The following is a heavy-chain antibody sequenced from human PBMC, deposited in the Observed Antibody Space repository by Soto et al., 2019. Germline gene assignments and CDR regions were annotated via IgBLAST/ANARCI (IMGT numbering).Heavy chain of an antibody. CDR2: IWYDGSNK. CDR3: ARGEDIVLVPAAPPYYYYGMDV. Sequence: GGSLRLSCAASGFTFSSYGMHWVRQAPGKGLEWVAVIWYDGSNKYYADSVKGRFTISRDNSKNTLYLQMNSLRAEDTAVYYCARGEDIVLVPAAPPYYYYGMDVWGQGTTVTVSS. J-gene: IGHJ6*02. D-gene: IGHD2-2*01. CDR1: GFTFSSYG. V-gene: IGHV3-33*01.